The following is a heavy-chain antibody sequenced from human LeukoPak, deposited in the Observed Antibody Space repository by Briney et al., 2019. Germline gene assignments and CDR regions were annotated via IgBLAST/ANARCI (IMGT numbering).Heavy chain of an antibody. CDR1: GGSISSSSYY. CDR3: ARQLVLRYFDWLLQGWFDP. CDR2: IYYSGST. D-gene: IGHD3-9*01. J-gene: IGHJ5*02. V-gene: IGHV4-39*07. Sequence: PSETLSLTCTVSGGSISSSSYYWGWIRQPPGKGLEWIGSIYYSGSTYYNPSLKSRVTISVDTSTNQFSLKLSSVTAADTAVYYCARQLVLRYFDWLLQGWFDPWGQGTLVTVSS.